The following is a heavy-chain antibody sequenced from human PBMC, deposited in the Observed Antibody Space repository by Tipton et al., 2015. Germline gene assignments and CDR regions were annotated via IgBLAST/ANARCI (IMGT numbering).Heavy chain of an antibody. Sequence: TLSLTCTVSGGSINSSGYYWGWIRQPPGKGLEWIGSMYSSGSLYHSGSTYHNPSLQSRVSISVDKSKNQFSLKLSSVTAADTAMYYCARDDSALDSWGQGTLVTVSS. CDR3: ARDDSALDS. J-gene: IGHJ4*02. D-gene: IGHD5-18*01. CDR1: GGSINSSGYY. CDR2: MYSSGSLYHSGST. V-gene: IGHV4-39*07.